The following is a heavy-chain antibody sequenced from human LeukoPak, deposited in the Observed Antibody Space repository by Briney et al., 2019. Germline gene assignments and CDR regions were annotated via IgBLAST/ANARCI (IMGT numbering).Heavy chain of an antibody. CDR3: ARVSSGWTNNYYYYYMDV. Sequence: PSETLSLTCAVSGGSISSSNWWSWVRQPPGKGLEWIGEIYHSGSTNYNPSLKSRVTISVDTSKNQFSLKLSSVTAADTAVYYCARVSSGWTNNYYYYYMDVWGKGTTVTVSS. CDR1: GGSISSSNW. D-gene: IGHD6-19*01. CDR2: IYHSGST. J-gene: IGHJ6*03. V-gene: IGHV4-4*02.